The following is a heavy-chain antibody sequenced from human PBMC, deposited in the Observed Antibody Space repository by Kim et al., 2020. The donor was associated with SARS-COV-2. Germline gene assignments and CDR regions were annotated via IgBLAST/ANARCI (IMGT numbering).Heavy chain of an antibody. V-gene: IGHV1-2*06. CDR2: INPKSGGT. Sequence: ASVKVSCKASGYTFTGYYIHWARQAPGQGLEWMGRINPKSGGTNDAQQCHGRVAMTRDTSISTAYMELSRLRSDDTAVYYFAREAHGITGTQNYFDYWGKGPLDPVSS. D-gene: IGHD1-20*01. CDR1: GYTFTGYY. J-gene: IGHJ4*02. CDR3: AREAHGITGTQNYFDY.